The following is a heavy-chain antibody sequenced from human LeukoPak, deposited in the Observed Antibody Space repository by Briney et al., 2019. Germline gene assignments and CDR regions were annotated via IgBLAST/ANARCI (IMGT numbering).Heavy chain of an antibody. D-gene: IGHD3-3*01. Sequence: PGGSLRLSCAASVFTLSDYYVSCMPQAPGKGREWVSYISNSWNYIYHTDSVRGRLTISRDNDKHTLYLHMNSLIAEDTAVYYCAKFWGFLERAFDYWGQGTMVTVSS. CDR3: AKFWGFLERAFDY. V-gene: IGHV3-11*04. J-gene: IGHJ4*01. CDR2: ISNSWNYI. CDR1: VFTLSDYY.